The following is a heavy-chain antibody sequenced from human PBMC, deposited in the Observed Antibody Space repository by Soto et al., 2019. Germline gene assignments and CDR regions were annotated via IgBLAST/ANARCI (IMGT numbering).Heavy chain of an antibody. J-gene: IGHJ4*02. Sequence: GASVKVSCKVSGYTLTELSMHWVRQAPGKGLEWMGGFDPEDGETIYAQKFQGRVTMTEDTSTHTAYMELSSLRSEDTAVYYCATDPLFRGRTPLLGRFRVDYWGQGTLVTVSS. D-gene: IGHD3-3*01. CDR3: ATDPLFRGRTPLLGRFRVDY. V-gene: IGHV1-24*01. CDR2: FDPEDGET. CDR1: GYTLTELS.